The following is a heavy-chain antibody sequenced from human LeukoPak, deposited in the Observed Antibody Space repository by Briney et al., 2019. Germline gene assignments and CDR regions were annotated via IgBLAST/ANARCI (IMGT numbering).Heavy chain of an antibody. CDR3: ARHDFSGYAFDF. CDR1: GGPFSSYY. D-gene: IGHD3/OR15-3a*01. Sequence: PSETLSLTCVISGGPFSSYYWSWIRQVPGKGLEWIGEINQGGSTNFNPSLESRVRMSVDTSKNQFSLNVRSLSAADTAVYFCARHDFSGYAFDFWGRGTTVTVSS. CDR2: INQGGST. V-gene: IGHV4-34*01. J-gene: IGHJ3*01.